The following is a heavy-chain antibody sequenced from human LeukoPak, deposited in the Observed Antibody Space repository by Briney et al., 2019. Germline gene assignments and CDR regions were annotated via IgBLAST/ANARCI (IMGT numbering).Heavy chain of an antibody. CDR3: ARDADGSYGAFDI. V-gene: IGHV1-18*01. J-gene: IGHJ3*02. CDR1: GYTFTSYG. CDR2: ISGYYGNT. Sequence: ASVKVSCKASGYTFTSYGISWARQAPGQGLEWMGWISGYYGNTKYAQKLQGRVTMTTDTSANTAYMELRSLRSDDTAVYYCARDADGSYGAFDIWGQGTMVTVSS. D-gene: IGHD1-26*01.